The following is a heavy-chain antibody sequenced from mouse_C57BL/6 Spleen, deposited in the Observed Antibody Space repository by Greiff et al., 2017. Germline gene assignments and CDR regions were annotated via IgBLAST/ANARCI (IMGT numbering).Heavy chain of an antibody. CDR3: TRRGAGTGYAMDY. D-gene: IGHD4-1*01. Sequence: VQGVESGAELVRPGASVTLSCKASGYTFTDYEMHWVKQTPVHGLEWIGAIDPETGGTAYNQKFKGKAILTADKSSSTAYMELRSLTSEDSAVYYCTRRGAGTGYAMDYWGQGPSVTVSS. J-gene: IGHJ4*01. CDR2: IDPETGGT. V-gene: IGHV1-15*01. CDR1: GYTFTDYE.